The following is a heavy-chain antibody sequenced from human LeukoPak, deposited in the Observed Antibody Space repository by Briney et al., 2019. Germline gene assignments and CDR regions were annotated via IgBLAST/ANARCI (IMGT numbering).Heavy chain of an antibody. Sequence: PGGSLRLSCAASGFSISNYWMSWVRQAPGKGLEWVANIKDDGSDKYYVDSVKGRFTISRDNAKNSLYLQMNSLRVEDKAVYYCARDQSSRPLGYWGQGTLVTVFS. CDR1: GFSISNYW. CDR2: IKDDGSDK. J-gene: IGHJ4*02. CDR3: ARDQSSRPLGY. D-gene: IGHD3-16*01. V-gene: IGHV3-7*01.